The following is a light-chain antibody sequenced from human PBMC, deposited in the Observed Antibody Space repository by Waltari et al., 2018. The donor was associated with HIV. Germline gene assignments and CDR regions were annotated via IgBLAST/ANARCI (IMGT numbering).Light chain of an antibody. CDR1: QSIGTS. J-gene: IGKJ1*01. Sequence: DIQLTQAPSILSASVGDRVSVTCRVSQSIGTSLAWYQVKAWKATKLLIYKASSLNSGVPSRFSGRGSGTDFTLTISSLQSDDFATYYCQQYNVYSTFGQGTKVEIK. V-gene: IGKV1-5*03. CDR3: QQYNVYST. CDR2: KAS.